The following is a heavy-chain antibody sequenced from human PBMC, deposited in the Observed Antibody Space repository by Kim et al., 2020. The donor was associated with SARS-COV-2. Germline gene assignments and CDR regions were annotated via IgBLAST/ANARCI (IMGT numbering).Heavy chain of an antibody. V-gene: IGHV4-31*03. D-gene: IGHD5-18*01. CDR1: GGSISSGGYY. Sequence: SETLSLTCTVSGGSISSGGYYWSWIRQHPGKGLEWIGYIYYSGSTYYNPSLKSRVTISVDTSKNQFSLKLSSVTAADTAVYYCARDNRGYNYGYGSGTFDIWGQGAMVTVSS. J-gene: IGHJ3*02. CDR2: IYYSGST. CDR3: ARDNRGYNYGYGSGTFDI.